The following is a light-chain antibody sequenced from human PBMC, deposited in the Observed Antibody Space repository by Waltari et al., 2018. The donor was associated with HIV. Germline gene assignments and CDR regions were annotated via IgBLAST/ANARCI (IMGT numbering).Light chain of an antibody. CDR2: ANS. V-gene: IGLV1-40*01. CDR3: QSFDSSLNAYV. Sequence: QSVLTQAPSVSGAPGQRVTISCTGSSSNIGANFAVPWYQLLPGSSPKLLIFANSNRPSGVPDRFSGSKSGTSASLAITGLHPEDEAEYYCQSFDSSLNAYVFGTGTTVIVL. J-gene: IGLJ1*01. CDR1: SSNIGANFA.